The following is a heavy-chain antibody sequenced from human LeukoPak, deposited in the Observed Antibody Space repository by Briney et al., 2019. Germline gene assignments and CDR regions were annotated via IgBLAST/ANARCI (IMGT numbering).Heavy chain of an antibody. J-gene: IGHJ4*02. D-gene: IGHD3-10*01. V-gene: IGHV4-30-4*02. Sequence: PSGTLSLTCTVSGGSIVSYYWSWIRQPPGRGLEWIGYIYDHGSTYYNPSLKSRVTISVDTSSNQFSLKLTSVTDADTAVYFCARGTYGSGSDYFDYWGQGTLVTVSS. CDR3: ARGTYGSGSDYFDY. CDR2: IYDHGST. CDR1: GGSIVSYY.